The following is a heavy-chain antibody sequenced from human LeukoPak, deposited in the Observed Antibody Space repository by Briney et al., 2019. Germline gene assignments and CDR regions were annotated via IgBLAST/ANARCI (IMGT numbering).Heavy chain of an antibody. Sequence: SQTLSLTCTVSGGSISSGGYYWSWIRQPPGKGLEWIGYIYHSGSTYYNPSLKSRVTMSVDTSKNQFSLKLSSVTAADTAVYYCARDLVSKGHNWFDPWGQGTLVTVSS. V-gene: IGHV4-30-2*01. CDR3: ARDLVSKGHNWFDP. J-gene: IGHJ5*02. D-gene: IGHD3-16*01. CDR2: IYHSGST. CDR1: GGSISSGGYY.